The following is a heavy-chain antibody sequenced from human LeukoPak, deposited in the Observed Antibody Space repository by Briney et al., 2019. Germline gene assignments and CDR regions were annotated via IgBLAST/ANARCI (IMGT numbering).Heavy chain of an antibody. CDR2: VKSDGSNP. J-gene: IGHJ4*02. CDR3: VRDIVSGSGSLDY. CDR1: RFTFSNYW. D-gene: IGHD3-10*01. V-gene: IGHV3-74*01. Sequence: GGSLRLSCAASRFTFSNYWMHWVRQAPGKGPVWVSRVKSDGSNPSYADSVKGRFTISRDNAENMLYLQMNTLGAEDTAVYYCVRDIVSGSGSLDYWGQGTLVTVSS.